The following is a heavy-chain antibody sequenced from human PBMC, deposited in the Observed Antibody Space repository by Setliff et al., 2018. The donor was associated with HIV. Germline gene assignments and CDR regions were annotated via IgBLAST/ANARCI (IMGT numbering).Heavy chain of an antibody. CDR2: VYNSGST. Sequence: SETLSLTCTVSTDSISSYFWSWIRQTAGKGLEWIGRVYNSGSTNYNPSFMSRVSISVDTSKSQFSLKLRSVTAADTAVYFCARGFSSAFFREFFDYWGQGTLVTVSS. CDR1: TDSISSYF. V-gene: IGHV4-4*07. J-gene: IGHJ4*02. CDR3: ARGFSSAFFREFFDY. D-gene: IGHD3-22*01.